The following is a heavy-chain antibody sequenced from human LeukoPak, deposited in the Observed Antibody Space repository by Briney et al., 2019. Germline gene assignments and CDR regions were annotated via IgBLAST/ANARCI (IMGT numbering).Heavy chain of an antibody. D-gene: IGHD2-15*01. J-gene: IGHJ6*02. CDR1: GFTFSSYE. CDR2: ISSSGSTI. CDR3: ARSYCSGGSCYSYYYYGMDV. Sequence: QSGGSLRLSCAASGFTFSSYEMNWVRQAPGKGLEWVSYISSSGSTIYYADSVKGRFTISRDNAKNSLYLQMNSLRAEDTAVYYCARSYCSGGSCYSYYYYGMDVWGQGTTVTVSS. V-gene: IGHV3-48*03.